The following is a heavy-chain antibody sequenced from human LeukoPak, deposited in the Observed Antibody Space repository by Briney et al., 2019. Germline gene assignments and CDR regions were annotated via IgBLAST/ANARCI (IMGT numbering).Heavy chain of an antibody. Sequence: GGSRRLSCAPSGSTFSSYWISWVRQAQGKGLGWVANIKQDGSEKYYVDSVKGRFTISRDNAKNSLYLQMNSLRAEDTAVYYCARDGRGDYGGDYWGQGTLVTVSS. CDR1: GSTFSSYW. V-gene: IGHV3-7*01. CDR2: IKQDGSEK. J-gene: IGHJ4*02. CDR3: ARDGRGDYGGDY. D-gene: IGHD4-17*01.